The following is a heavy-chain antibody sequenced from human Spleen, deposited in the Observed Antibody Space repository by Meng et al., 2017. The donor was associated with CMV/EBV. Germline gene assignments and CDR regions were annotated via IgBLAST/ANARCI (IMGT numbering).Heavy chain of an antibody. CDR3: ARDIAASTVTASDY. V-gene: IGHV3-21*01. CDR2: ISSSSNYI. D-gene: IGHD4-11*01. Sequence: GGSLRLSCAASGFTFNTYSLNWVRQAPGKGLEWVSSISSSSNYIYYADSVKGRFTISRDNAKNSLYLQMNSLRAEDTAVYYCARDIAASTVTASDYWGQGTLVTVSS. CDR1: GFTFNTYS. J-gene: IGHJ4*02.